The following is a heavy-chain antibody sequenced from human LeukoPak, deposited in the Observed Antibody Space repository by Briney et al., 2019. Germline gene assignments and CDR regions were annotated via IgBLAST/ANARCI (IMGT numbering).Heavy chain of an antibody. V-gene: IGHV3-48*03. Sequence: GRSLRLSCTASGFSFNIYEMDWVRQAPGKGLEWVSYISSSDSTIYYAGSVKGRFTISRDSAKDLLYLQMNSLRAEDTAVYYCARGLRGYTYGLDYWGQGTLVAVSS. D-gene: IGHD5-18*01. J-gene: IGHJ4*02. CDR3: ARGLRGYTYGLDY. CDR2: ISSSDSTI. CDR1: GFSFNIYE.